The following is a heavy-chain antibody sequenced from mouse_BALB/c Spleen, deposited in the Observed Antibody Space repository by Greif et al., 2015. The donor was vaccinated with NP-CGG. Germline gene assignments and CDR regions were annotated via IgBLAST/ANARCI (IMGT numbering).Heavy chain of an antibody. V-gene: IGHV1S81*02. CDR1: GYTFTSYY. J-gene: IGHJ4*01. Sequence: QVQLQQSGAELVKPGASVKLSCKASGYTFTSYYMYWVKQRPGQGLEWIGEINPSNGGTNFNEKFKSKATLTVDKSSSTAYMQLSSLTSEDSAVYYCTRGGNYRDEAMDYWGQGTSVTVSS. CDR2: INPSNGGT. D-gene: IGHD2-14*01. CDR3: TRGGNYRDEAMDY.